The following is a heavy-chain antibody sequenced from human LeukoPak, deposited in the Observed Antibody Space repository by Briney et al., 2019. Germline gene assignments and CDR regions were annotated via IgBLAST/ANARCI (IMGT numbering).Heavy chain of an antibody. D-gene: IGHD4-17*01. CDR2: ISSRSYI. J-gene: IGHJ6*03. CDR1: GFTFSIFS. Sequence: GGSLRLSCAASGFTFSIFSMNWVRQAPGRGLEWVSSISSRSYIYYADSVKGRFTISRDNAKNSLYLQMNSRRAEDTAVYYCARGNGDGNYYYYYYMDISGEGTPVTVSS. CDR3: ARGNGDGNYYYYYYMDI. V-gene: IGHV3-21*01.